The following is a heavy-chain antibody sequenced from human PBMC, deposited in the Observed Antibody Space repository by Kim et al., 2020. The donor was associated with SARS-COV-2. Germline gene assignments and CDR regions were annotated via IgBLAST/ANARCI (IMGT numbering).Heavy chain of an antibody. CDR1: GFTFSSYS. V-gene: IGHV3-21*01. CDR2: ISSSSSYI. CDR3: ARSSLGLRYFDWLVDAFDI. Sequence: GGSLRLSCAASGFTFSSYSMNWVRQAPGKGLEWVSSISSSSSYIYYADSVKGRFTISRDNAKNSLYLQMNSLRAEDTAVYYCARSSLGLRYFDWLVDAFDIWGQGTMVTVSS. D-gene: IGHD3-9*01. J-gene: IGHJ3*02.